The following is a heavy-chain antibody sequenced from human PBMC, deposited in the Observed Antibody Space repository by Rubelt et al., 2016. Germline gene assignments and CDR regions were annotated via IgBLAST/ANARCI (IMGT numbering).Heavy chain of an antibody. CDR3: ARVSGSYYAWYFDL. Sequence: YYSGSTYYNPSLKSRVTISVDTSKNQFSLKLSSVTAADTAVYYCARVSGSYYAWYFDLWGRGTLVTVSS. CDR2: YYSGST. V-gene: IGHV4-39*07. J-gene: IGHJ2*01. D-gene: IGHD1-26*01.